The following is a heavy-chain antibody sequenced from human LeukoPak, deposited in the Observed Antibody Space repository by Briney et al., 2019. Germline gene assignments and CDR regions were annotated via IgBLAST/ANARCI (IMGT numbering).Heavy chain of an antibody. CDR1: GSTFSSYA. J-gene: IGHJ4*02. CDR3: VKDRHGGADSSGYYGTLDH. CDR2: ISSNGGST. V-gene: IGHV3-64D*06. D-gene: IGHD3-22*01. Sequence: PGGSLRLSCSASGSTFSSYAMHWVRQAPGKGLEYVSAISSNGGSTYYADSVKGRFTISRDNSKNTLYLQMSSLRAEDTAVYYCVKDRHGGADSSGYYGTLDHWGQGTLVTVSS.